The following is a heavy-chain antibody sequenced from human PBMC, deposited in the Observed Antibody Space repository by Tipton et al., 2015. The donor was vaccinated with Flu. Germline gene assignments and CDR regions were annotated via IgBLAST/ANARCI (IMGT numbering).Heavy chain of an antibody. CDR3: ARRDYSNYVSEPKNWFDP. J-gene: IGHJ5*02. Sequence: TLSLTCTASGGSISSGSYYWTWIRQPAGKGLEWIGRMYTSGSTNYNPSLKSRVTISVDMSKNQFSLKLSSVTAADTAVYYCARRDYSNYVSEPKNWFDPWGQGLLVTVSS. D-gene: IGHD4-11*01. CDR2: MYTSGST. V-gene: IGHV4-61*02. CDR1: GGSISSGSYY.